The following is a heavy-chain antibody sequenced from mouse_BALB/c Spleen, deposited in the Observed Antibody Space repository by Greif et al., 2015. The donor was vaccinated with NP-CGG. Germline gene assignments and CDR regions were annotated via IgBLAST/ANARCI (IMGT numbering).Heavy chain of an antibody. D-gene: IGHD1-2*01. CDR3: ARHYYGYYYAMDY. CDR2: ISYSGST. V-gene: IGHV3-2*02. CDR1: GYSITSDYA. Sequence: EVKLVESGPGLVKPSQSLSLTCTVTGYSITSDYAWNWIRQFPGNKLEWMGYISYSGSTSYNPSLKSRISITRDTSKNQFFLQLNSVTTEDTATYYCARHYYGYYYAMDYWGQGTSVTVSS. J-gene: IGHJ4*01.